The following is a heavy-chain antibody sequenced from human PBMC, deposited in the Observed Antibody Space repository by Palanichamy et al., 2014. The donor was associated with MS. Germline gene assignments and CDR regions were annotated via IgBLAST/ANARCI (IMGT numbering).Heavy chain of an antibody. Sequence: QVQLQQSGQGLVKPPQTLSLICAISGDSVSSNTASWNWIRQSPSRGLEWLGRTYYRSKWYYDYAVSVKSRIAVNADTSKNQFSLQLNSVTPEDTAMYYCARDFDYWGQGTLVTVSS. CDR2: TYYRSKWYY. J-gene: IGHJ4*02. V-gene: IGHV6-1*02. CDR3: ARDFDY. CDR1: GDSVSSNTAS.